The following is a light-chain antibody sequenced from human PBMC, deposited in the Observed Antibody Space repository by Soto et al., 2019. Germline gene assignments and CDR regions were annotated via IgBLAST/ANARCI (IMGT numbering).Light chain of an antibody. CDR2: SNN. CDR1: SSNIGSNY. V-gene: IGLV1-47*02. CDR3: AAWDDSLSGWV. Sequence: QSVLTQPPSASGTPGQRVTISSSGSSSNIGSNYVYWYQQLPGTAAKLLIYSNNQRPSGVPDRFSGSKSGTSASLAISGLRSEDEADYYCAAWDDSLSGWVFGGGTKLTVL. J-gene: IGLJ3*02.